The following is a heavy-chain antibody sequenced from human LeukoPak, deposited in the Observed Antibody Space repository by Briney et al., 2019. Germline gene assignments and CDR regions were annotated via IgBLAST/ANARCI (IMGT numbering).Heavy chain of an antibody. CDR3: ARDAYGRFDALDY. CDR1: GGPTSSHF. J-gene: IGHJ4*01. Sequence: SETLSLTHTVSGGPTSSHFATWIRQPPGKGLEWLGYVYNSGSTNYNPSLQSRVTITLDASKNQSYLRLTSVTAADTAVYFFARDAYGRFDALDYWGQGTVVTVSS. CDR2: VYNSGST. V-gene: IGHV4-59*08. D-gene: IGHD3-16*01.